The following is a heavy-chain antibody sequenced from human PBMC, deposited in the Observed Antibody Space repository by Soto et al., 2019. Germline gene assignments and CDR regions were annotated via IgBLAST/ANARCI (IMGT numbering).Heavy chain of an antibody. CDR1: GDAITSYY. CDR3: ARGAPRSSGSPQTYGMDV. CDR2: INPSGGST. D-gene: IGHD3-22*01. Sequence: GASVKASCKASGDAITSYYRHWVRQAPGQGLEWMGIINPSGGSTSYAQKFQGRVTMTRDTSTSTVYMELSSLRSEDTAVYYCARGAPRSSGSPQTYGMDVWGQGTTVTVSS. V-gene: IGHV1-46*01. J-gene: IGHJ6*02.